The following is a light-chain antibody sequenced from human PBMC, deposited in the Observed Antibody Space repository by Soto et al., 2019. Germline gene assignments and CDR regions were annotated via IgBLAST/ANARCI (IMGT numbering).Light chain of an antibody. Sequence: EIVLTQSPGTLSLSPGESATLSCRASQSVSSNYLAWLQQKPGQAPRLLIYGASSRAPGVPDRFSGSGSDTDFTLTISRLEPEDFAVYYCQQYGSSPWAFGQGTKVEIK. CDR2: GAS. J-gene: IGKJ1*01. CDR1: QSVSSNY. CDR3: QQYGSSPWA. V-gene: IGKV3-20*01.